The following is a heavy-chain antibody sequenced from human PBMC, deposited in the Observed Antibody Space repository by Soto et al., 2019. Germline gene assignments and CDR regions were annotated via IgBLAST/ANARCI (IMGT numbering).Heavy chain of an antibody. CDR3: AREKTADYSGMDV. CDR2: INPSGGST. D-gene: IGHD2-2*01. J-gene: IGHJ6*02. CDR1: GYTFTNYY. V-gene: IGHV1-46*01. Sequence: QVQLVQSGAEVKKPGASVKVSCKASGYTFTNYYVHWVRQAPGQGPEWMGVINPSGGSTRDAQKFQSRATMTSDTSTSTVYMELSSLRSEDTAVYYCAREKTADYSGMDVWGQGTTVTVSS.